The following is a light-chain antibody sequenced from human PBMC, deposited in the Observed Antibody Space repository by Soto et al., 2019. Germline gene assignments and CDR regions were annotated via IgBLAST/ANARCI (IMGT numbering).Light chain of an antibody. J-gene: IGLJ1*01. CDR1: SSNVGGNP. CDR2: TNT. Sequence: QSVLTQPPSASGTPGQRVTISCSGSSSNVGGNPVNWYQHVPTTAPKLLTYTNTQRPSGVPDRFSGPKSGTSASLAISGLQSEDEADYYCASWDDSLNGPVFGTGTKVTVL. CDR3: ASWDDSLNGPV. V-gene: IGLV1-44*01.